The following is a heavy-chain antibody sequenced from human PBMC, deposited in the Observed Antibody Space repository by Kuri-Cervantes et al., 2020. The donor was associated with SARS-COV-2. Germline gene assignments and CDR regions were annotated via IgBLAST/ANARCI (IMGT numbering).Heavy chain of an antibody. CDR1: GYTFTSYG. D-gene: IGHD6-19*01. CDR2: ISAYNGNT. CDR3: AREDGGAVAGTSGWFDP. V-gene: IGHV1-18*04. Sequence: ASVKVSCKASGYTFTSYGISWVRQAPGQGLEWMGWISAYNGNTNYAQKLQGRVTMTTDTSTSTAYMELRSLRSDDTAVYYCAREDGGAVAGTSGWFDPWGQGTVVTVSS. J-gene: IGHJ5*02.